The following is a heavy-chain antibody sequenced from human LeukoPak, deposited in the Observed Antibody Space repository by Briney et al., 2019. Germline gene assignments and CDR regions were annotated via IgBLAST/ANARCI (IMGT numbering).Heavy chain of an antibody. D-gene: IGHD3-9*01. Sequence: PAETLTPTSTVSSDSFSDYFGSGIRQPPGKGLEWIGFIYYRGSTNYNPSLKSRVTISRDTSKSQFSLILTSVTTADTALYYCARVSPRGDFLNALHHLFDSWGQGIRVTVSS. CDR3: ARVSPRGDFLNALHHLFDS. J-gene: IGHJ4*02. V-gene: IGHV4-59*01. CDR1: SDSFSDYF. CDR2: IYYRGST.